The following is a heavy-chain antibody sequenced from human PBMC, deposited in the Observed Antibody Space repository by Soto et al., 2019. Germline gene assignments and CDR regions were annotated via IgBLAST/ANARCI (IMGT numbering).Heavy chain of an antibody. CDR2: IYWDDDK. D-gene: IGHD3-3*01. Sequence: QITLNESGPTQVKPRQTLTLTCTFSGFSLTTSGVGVGWIRQSPGKGPEWLALIYWDDDKRYSPSLKSRLTTTKDTSKTQVVLTMADLDPADTATYYCAHRVLRTVFGLVTTTAIYFDFWGQGTPVAVSS. V-gene: IGHV2-5*02. CDR3: AHRVLRTVFGLVTTTAIYFDF. J-gene: IGHJ4*02. CDR1: GFSLTTSGVG.